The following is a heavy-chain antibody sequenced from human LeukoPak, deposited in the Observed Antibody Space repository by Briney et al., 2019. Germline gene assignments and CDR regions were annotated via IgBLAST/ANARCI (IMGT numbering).Heavy chain of an antibody. Sequence: ASVQVSCKASGYTFTSYGISWVRQAPGQGLEWMGWISAYNGNTNYAQKLQGRVTMTRDTSTSTVYMELSSLRSEDTAVYYCARDSGVTMVRGVIINQYFDYWGQGTLVTVSS. V-gene: IGHV1-18*01. CDR3: ARDSGVTMVRGVIINQYFDY. CDR2: ISAYNGNT. CDR1: GYTFTSYG. D-gene: IGHD3-10*01. J-gene: IGHJ4*02.